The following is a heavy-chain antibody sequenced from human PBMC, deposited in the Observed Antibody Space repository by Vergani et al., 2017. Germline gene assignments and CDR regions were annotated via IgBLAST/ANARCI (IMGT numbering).Heavy chain of an antibody. CDR2: ISWDSGST. Sequence: EVQLVESGGVVVQPGGSLRLSCAASGFTFDDYAMHWVRQAPGKGLEWVSLISWDSGSTYYADSVKGRFTISRDNSKNSLYLQMNSLRAEDTALYYCAKPLAALVGTDAFDMWGRGIMVTVSA. D-gene: IGHD6-13*01. V-gene: IGHV3-43D*04. CDR1: GFTFDDYA. J-gene: IGHJ3*02. CDR3: AKPLAALVGTDAFDM.